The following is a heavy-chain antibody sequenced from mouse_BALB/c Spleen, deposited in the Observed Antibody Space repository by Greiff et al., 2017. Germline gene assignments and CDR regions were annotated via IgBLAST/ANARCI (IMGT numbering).Heavy chain of an antibody. CDR1: GYSITSGYY. V-gene: IGHV3-6*02. Sequence: VQLKESGPGLVKPSQSLSLTCSVTGYSITSGYYWNWIRQFPGNKLEWMGYISYDGSNNYNPSLKNRISITRDTSKNQFFLKLNSVTTEDTATYYCARGIIYYDYHYAMDYWGQGTSVTVSS. CDR3: ARGIIYYDYHYAMDY. J-gene: IGHJ4*01. D-gene: IGHD2-4*01. CDR2: ISYDGSN.